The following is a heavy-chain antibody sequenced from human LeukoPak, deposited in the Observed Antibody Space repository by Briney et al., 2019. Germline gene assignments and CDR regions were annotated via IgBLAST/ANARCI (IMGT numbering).Heavy chain of an antibody. Sequence: GGSLRLSCAASGFTFSSYEMNLVRQAPGKGLEWVSYIGSSGSTIYYADSVKGRFTISRDNAKNSLYLQMNSLRAEDTAVYYCARDLLEQWLVPVDWFDPWGQGTLVTVSS. CDR1: GFTFSSYE. D-gene: IGHD6-19*01. J-gene: IGHJ5*02. V-gene: IGHV3-48*03. CDR2: IGSSGSTI. CDR3: ARDLLEQWLVPVDWFDP.